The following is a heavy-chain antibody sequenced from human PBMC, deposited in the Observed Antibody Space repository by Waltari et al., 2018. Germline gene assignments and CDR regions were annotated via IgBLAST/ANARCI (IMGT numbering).Heavy chain of an antibody. D-gene: IGHD2-2*01. V-gene: IGHV4-38-2*02. CDR3: ARDGPAAFHDY. Sequence: QVQLQESGPGLVKPSETLSLTCTVSGYSISSGYYWGWIRQPPGKGLEWIGSIYHSGSTYYNPSLKSRVTISVDTSKNQFSLKLSSVTAADTAVYYCARDGPAAFHDYWGQGTLVTVSS. CDR1: GYSISSGYY. J-gene: IGHJ4*02. CDR2: IYHSGST.